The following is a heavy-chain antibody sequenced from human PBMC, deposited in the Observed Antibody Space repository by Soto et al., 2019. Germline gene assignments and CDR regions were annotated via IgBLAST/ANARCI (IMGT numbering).Heavy chain of an antibody. CDR3: AKDRNPYYYDSSGFDY. D-gene: IGHD3-22*01. V-gene: IGHV5-51*01. CDR2: INPADSDI. J-gene: IGHJ4*02. Sequence: GESLKISCQGSGYSFTSNWIGWVRQMPGKGLEWMGIINPADSDIKYSPSFQGQVTISADKSIGTAYLQMNSLRAEDTALYYCAKDRNPYYYDSSGFDYWGQGTLVTVSS. CDR1: GYSFTSNW.